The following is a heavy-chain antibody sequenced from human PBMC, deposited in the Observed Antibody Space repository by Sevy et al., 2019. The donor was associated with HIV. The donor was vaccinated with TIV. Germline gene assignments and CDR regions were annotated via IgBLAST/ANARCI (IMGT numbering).Heavy chain of an antibody. Sequence: GESLKISCAASGFTFSSYWMHWVRQAPGKGLVWVSRINSDGSSTSYADSVKGRFTISRDNAKNTLYLQMNSLRAEDTAVYYCARDFGMDNWFDPWGQGTLVTVSS. CDR3: ARDFGMDNWFDP. CDR2: INSDGSST. J-gene: IGHJ5*02. V-gene: IGHV3-74*01. CDR1: GFTFSSYW. D-gene: IGHD1-20*01.